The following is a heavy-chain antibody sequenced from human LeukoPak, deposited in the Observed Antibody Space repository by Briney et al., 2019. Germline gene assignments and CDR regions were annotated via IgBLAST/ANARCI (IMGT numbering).Heavy chain of an antibody. V-gene: IGHV3-21*01. CDR2: ISSSSSYI. Sequence: GGSLRLSCAASGFTFSNYNMNWVRQAPGRGLEWVSSISSSSSYIYYAVSVKGRFTISRDNAKNSLYLQMNSLRAEDTAVYYCARAHLNYDSSGGLDYWGQGTLVTVSS. J-gene: IGHJ4*02. CDR1: GFTFSNYN. CDR3: ARAHLNYDSSGGLDY. D-gene: IGHD3-22*01.